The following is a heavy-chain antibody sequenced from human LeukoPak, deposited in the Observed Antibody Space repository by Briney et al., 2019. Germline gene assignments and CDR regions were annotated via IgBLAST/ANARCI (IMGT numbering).Heavy chain of an antibody. Sequence: ASVKVSCKASRGTFSSYAISWVRQAPGQGLEWMGGIIPIFGTANYAQKFQGRVTITADKSTSTAYMELSSLRSEDTAVYYCASDYGTRGYFDYWGQGTLVTVSS. V-gene: IGHV1-69*06. J-gene: IGHJ4*02. CDR3: ASDYGTRGYFDY. D-gene: IGHD4-17*01. CDR1: RGTFSSYA. CDR2: IIPIFGTA.